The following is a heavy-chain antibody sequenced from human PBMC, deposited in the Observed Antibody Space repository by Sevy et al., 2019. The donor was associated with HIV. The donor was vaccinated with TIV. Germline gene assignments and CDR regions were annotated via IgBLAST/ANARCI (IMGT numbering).Heavy chain of an antibody. Sequence: GGSLRLSCAASGFTFSSYAMHWVRQAPGKGLEWVAVISYDGSNKYYADSVKGRFTISRDNSKNTLYLQMNSLRAEETAVYYCARDGTGDYVWGSYRPYYFDYWGQGTLVTVSS. CDR2: ISYDGSNK. D-gene: IGHD3-16*02. CDR1: GFTFSSYA. CDR3: ARDGTGDYVWGSYRPYYFDY. V-gene: IGHV3-30-3*01. J-gene: IGHJ4*02.